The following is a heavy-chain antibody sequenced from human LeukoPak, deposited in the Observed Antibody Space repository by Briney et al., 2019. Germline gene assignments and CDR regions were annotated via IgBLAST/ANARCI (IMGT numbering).Heavy chain of an antibody. CDR1: GFTINGYA. V-gene: IGHV3-23*01. CDR2: ISGGGVST. J-gene: IGHJ4*02. Sequence: QPGRALRLSCPASGFTINGYAMGRVRQAPGEGLGGVSAISGGGVSTYYADSVKGRFTTSRDNSKTTLYLQMNSLRAEDTAVYYCAKPTSAATPGYWGQGTLVTVSS. D-gene: IGHD2-15*01. CDR3: AKPTSAATPGY.